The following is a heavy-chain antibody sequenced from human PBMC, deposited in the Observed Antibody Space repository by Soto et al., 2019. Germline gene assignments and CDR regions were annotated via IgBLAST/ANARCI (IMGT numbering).Heavy chain of an antibody. Sequence: SETLSLTCTVSGGSISSGGYYWSWIRQHPGKGLEWIGYIYYSGSTYYNLSLKSRVTISVDTSKNQFSLKLSSVTAADTAVYYCARETYYYDSSGYFTYYFDYWGQGTLVTVSS. CDR3: ARETYYYDSSGYFTYYFDY. D-gene: IGHD3-22*01. V-gene: IGHV4-31*03. CDR2: IYYSGST. J-gene: IGHJ4*02. CDR1: GGSISSGGYY.